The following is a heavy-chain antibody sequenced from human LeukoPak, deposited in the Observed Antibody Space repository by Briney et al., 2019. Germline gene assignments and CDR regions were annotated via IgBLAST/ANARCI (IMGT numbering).Heavy chain of an antibody. D-gene: IGHD4-17*01. CDR2: IYYSGST. CDR3: ARQDHYGDYPDDNWFDP. CDR1: GGSISSYY. J-gene: IGHJ5*02. Sequence: SETLSLTCTVSGGSISSYYWSWIRQPPGKGLEWIGYIYYSGSTNYNPSLKSRVTISVDTSKNQFSLKLSSVTAADTGVYYCARQDHYGDYPDDNWFDPWGQGTLVTVSS. V-gene: IGHV4-59*01.